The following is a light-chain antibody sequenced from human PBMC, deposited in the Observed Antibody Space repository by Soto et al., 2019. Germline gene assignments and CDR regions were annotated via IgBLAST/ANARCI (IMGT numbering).Light chain of an antibody. CDR3: QQYNNWPIT. CDR1: QSVSSSY. Sequence: EVVMRQSPATLSVSPGEGATLSCRASQSVSSSYLAWYQQKPGQAPRLLIYGASTRATGLPARFSGSGSGTEFTLTISSLQSEDFAVYYCQQYNNWPITFGQGTRLEIK. J-gene: IGKJ5*01. CDR2: GAS. V-gene: IGKV3-15*01.